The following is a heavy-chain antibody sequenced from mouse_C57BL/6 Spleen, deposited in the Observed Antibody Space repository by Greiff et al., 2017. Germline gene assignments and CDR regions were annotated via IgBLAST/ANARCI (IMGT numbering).Heavy chain of an antibody. J-gene: IGHJ2*01. Sequence: QVQLKQPGAELVMPGASVKLSCKASGYTFTSYWMHWVKQRPGQGLEWIGEIDPSDSYTNYNQKFKGKSTLTVDKSSSTAYMQLSSLTSEDSAVYYCARHWDAFDYWGQGTTLTVSS. CDR3: ARHWDAFDY. V-gene: IGHV1-69*01. D-gene: IGHD4-1*01. CDR1: GYTFTSYW. CDR2: IDPSDSYT.